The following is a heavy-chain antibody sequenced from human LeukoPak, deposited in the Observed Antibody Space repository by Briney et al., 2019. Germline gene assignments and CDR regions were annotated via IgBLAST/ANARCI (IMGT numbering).Heavy chain of an antibody. CDR2: IYYSGST. CDR3: ARPVYCSVTTCTGPLHI. D-gene: IGHD2-15*01. CDR1: GYSISSSNW. V-gene: IGHV4-28*01. J-gene: IGHJ3*02. Sequence: SDTLSLTCAVSGYSISSSNWWAWIRQPPGKGLEWIGYIYYSGSTYYNPSLKSRLTISVDTSKNQFSLRLSSVTAADTALYFCARPVYCSVTTCTGPLHIWGQGTMVTVSS.